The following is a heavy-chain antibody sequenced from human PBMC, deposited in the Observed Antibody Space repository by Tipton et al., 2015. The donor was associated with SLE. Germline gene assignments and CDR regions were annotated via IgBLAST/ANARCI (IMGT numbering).Heavy chain of an antibody. CDR3: ARSGSYQSLYGMDV. CDR1: GGSFSTYY. D-gene: IGHD1-26*01. J-gene: IGHJ6*02. CDR2: INHSGST. Sequence: TLSLTCAVYGGSFSTYYWSWIRQPPGKGLEWIGEINHSGSTNYNPPLKSRVTISVDASKNQFSLKLNPVTAEDTAVYFCARSGSYQSLYGMDVWGQGTTITVSS. V-gene: IGHV4-34*01.